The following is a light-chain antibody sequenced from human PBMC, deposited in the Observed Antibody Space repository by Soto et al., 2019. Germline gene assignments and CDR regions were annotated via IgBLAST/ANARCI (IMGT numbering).Light chain of an antibody. Sequence: QSALTQPPSASGSPGQSVTISCTGTSSDIGGYNFVSWYQQHPGKAPKLMIYDVSQWPSGVPDRFSGSKSGNTASLTVSGLQAEDEADYYCSSYAGTYIVFGTGTKVTVL. J-gene: IGLJ1*01. CDR1: SSDIGGYNF. CDR2: DVS. CDR3: SSYAGTYIV. V-gene: IGLV2-8*01.